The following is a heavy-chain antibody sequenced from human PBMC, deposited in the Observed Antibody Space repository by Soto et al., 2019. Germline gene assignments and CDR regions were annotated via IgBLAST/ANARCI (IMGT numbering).Heavy chain of an antibody. Sequence: ASVKVSCKASGYPFTSYGISWVRQAPGQGLEWMGWISAYNGNTNYAQKLQGRVTMTTDTSTSTAYMELRSLRSDDTAVYYCARDRLGSSGWYKHSVYYGMDVWGQGTTVTVS. CDR1: GYPFTSYG. CDR2: ISAYNGNT. CDR3: ARDRLGSSGWYKHSVYYGMDV. J-gene: IGHJ6*02. V-gene: IGHV1-18*01. D-gene: IGHD6-19*01.